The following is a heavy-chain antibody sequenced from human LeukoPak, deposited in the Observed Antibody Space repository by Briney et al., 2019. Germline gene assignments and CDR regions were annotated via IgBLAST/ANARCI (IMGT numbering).Heavy chain of an antibody. Sequence: TSETLSLTCTVSGASIRSYQWSWIRQPPGKGLEWIGHINTSGGINYNPSLKSRVTISVDTSKNQFSLKLSSVTAADTAVYYCARGGSSGYYYGYYYYYMDVWGKGTTVTVSS. CDR1: GASIRSYQ. CDR3: ARGGSSGYYYGYYYYYMDV. J-gene: IGHJ6*03. D-gene: IGHD3-22*01. CDR2: INTSGGI. V-gene: IGHV4-4*09.